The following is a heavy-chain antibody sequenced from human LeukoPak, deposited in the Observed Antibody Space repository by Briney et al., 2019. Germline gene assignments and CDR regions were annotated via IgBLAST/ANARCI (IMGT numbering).Heavy chain of an antibody. CDR3: ARDAPPGYCSSTSCYYYYGMDV. Sequence: ASVKVSCKASGYTFTSYGISWVRQAPGQGLEWMGWISAYNGNTNYAQKLRGRVTMTTDTSTSTAYMELRSLRSDDTAVYYCARDAPPGYCSSTSCYYYYGMDVWGQGTTVTVSS. CDR2: ISAYNGNT. D-gene: IGHD2-2*03. J-gene: IGHJ6*02. CDR1: GYTFTSYG. V-gene: IGHV1-18*01.